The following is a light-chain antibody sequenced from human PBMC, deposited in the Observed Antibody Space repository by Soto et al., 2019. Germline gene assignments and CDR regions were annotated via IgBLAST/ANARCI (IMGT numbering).Light chain of an antibody. V-gene: IGLV1-51*01. CDR2: DND. CDR3: ATWDSSLGAVV. J-gene: IGLJ2*01. Sequence: QSVLTQPPSVSAAPGQKVTISCSGSSSNIGNNYVSWYQQLPGTAPRLLIFDNDRRFSGIPERVSASKSDTSATLGITGLQTGDEADYYCATWDSSLGAVVFGGGTKVTVL. CDR1: SSNIGNNY.